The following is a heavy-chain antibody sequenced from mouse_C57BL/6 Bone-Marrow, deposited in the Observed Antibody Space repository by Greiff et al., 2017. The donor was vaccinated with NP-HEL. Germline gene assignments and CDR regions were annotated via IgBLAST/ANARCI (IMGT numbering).Heavy chain of an antibody. CDR1: GYTFTEYT. D-gene: IGHD3-2*02. CDR3: ARHETPEQLSLLAWFAY. V-gene: IGHV1-62-2*01. CDR2: FYPGSGSI. Sequence: VQLQQSGAELVKPGASVKLSCKASGYTFTEYTIHWVKQRSGQGLEWIGWFYPGSGSIKYNEKFKDKATLTADKSSSTGYMELSRLTAEDSAVYFSARHETPEQLSLLAWFAYWGQGTLVTVSA. J-gene: IGHJ3*01.